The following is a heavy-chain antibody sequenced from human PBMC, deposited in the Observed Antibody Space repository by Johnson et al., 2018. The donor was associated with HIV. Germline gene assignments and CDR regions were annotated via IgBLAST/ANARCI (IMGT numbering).Heavy chain of an antibody. V-gene: IGHV3-66*01. D-gene: IGHD3-10*01. CDR1: GFTVRSNY. J-gene: IGHJ3*02. Sequence: VHLVESGGGLVQPGGSLRLSCAASGFTVRSNYMSWVRQAPGRGLEWVSVIYSGGSTYYADSVKGRFTISRDNSKNTLYLQMNSLRAEDTAVYYCARGGKSYYGAFDIWGQGTMVTVSS. CDR2: IYSGGST. CDR3: ARGGKSYYGAFDI.